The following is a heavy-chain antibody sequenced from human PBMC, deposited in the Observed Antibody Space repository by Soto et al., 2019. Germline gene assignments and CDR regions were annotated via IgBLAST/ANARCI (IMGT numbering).Heavy chain of an antibody. Sequence: GESLKISCKGSGYSFTSYWIGWVRQMPGKGLEWMGIIYPGDSDTRYSPSFQGQVTISADKSISTAYLQWSSLKASDTAMYYCARQPVPAAMSPYYYYGMDVWGQGTTVTVSS. D-gene: IGHD2-2*01. CDR3: ARQPVPAAMSPYYYYGMDV. J-gene: IGHJ6*02. CDR1: GYSFTSYW. V-gene: IGHV5-51*01. CDR2: IYPGDSDT.